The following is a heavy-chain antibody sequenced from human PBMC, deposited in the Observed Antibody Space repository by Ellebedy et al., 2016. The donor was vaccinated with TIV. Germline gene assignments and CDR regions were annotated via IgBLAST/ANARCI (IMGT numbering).Heavy chain of an antibody. CDR1: GGTFNSYA. Sequence: AASVKVSCKASGGTFNSYAISWVRQAPGQGLEWMGGIIPIFGTANYAQKFQGRVTITADESTSTAYMELSSLRSEDTAVYYCARRRGTLSSGYYPHYYYYGMDVWGQGTTVTVSS. CDR3: ARRRGTLSSGYYPHYYYYGMDV. CDR2: IIPIFGTA. D-gene: IGHD3-22*01. V-gene: IGHV1-69*13. J-gene: IGHJ6*02.